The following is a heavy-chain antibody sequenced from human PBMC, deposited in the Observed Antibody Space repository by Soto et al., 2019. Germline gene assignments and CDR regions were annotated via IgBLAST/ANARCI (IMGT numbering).Heavy chain of an antibody. D-gene: IGHD3-22*01. CDR3: ARYTYYYDSSGSQPCYYFDY. Sequence: QVQLQESGPGLVKPSQTLSLTCTVSGGSISSGDYYWSWIRQPPGKGLEWIGYIYYSGSTYYNPSLKSRVTISVDTSKNQFSLKLSSVTAADTAVYYCARYTYYYDSSGSQPCYYFDYWGQGTLVTVSS. CDR2: IYYSGST. J-gene: IGHJ4*02. V-gene: IGHV4-30-4*01. CDR1: GGSISSGDYY.